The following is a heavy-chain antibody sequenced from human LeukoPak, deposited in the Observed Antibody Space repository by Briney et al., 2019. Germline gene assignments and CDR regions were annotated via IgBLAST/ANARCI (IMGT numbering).Heavy chain of an antibody. Sequence: SETLSLTCTVSGGSISSYYWSWIRQPPGKGLEWIGYIYYSGSTNYNPSLKSRVTISVDTSKNQFSLKLSSVTAADTAVYYCARQYWARGGLDYWGQGTLVTVSS. CDR3: ARQYWARGGLDY. J-gene: IGHJ4*02. D-gene: IGHD2-8*02. V-gene: IGHV4-59*01. CDR1: GGSISSYY. CDR2: IYYSGST.